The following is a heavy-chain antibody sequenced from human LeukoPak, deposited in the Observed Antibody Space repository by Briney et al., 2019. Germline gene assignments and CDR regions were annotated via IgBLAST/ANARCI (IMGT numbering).Heavy chain of an antibody. CDR2: NYYSGST. CDR3: ARVGRGSQPDYSFDY. Sequence: PSETLSLTCTVSGGSISSYYWSWIRQPPGRGREWIGYNYYSGSTNYNPSLKSRVTISVHTSKNQFSLKLSSVTAADTAVYYCARVGRGSQPDYSFDYWGQGTLVTVSS. J-gene: IGHJ4*02. CDR1: GGSISSYY. D-gene: IGHD1-14*01. V-gene: IGHV4-59*01.